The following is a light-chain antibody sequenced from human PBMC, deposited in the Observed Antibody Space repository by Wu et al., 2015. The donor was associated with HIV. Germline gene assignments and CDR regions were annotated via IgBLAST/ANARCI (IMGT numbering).Light chain of an antibody. Sequence: EIVLTQSPATLSLSPGERATLSCRAGQNVGIFLAWYQQRDGQSPRLLIYGASTRATGIPARFSGSGSGTEFTLTISSMQSEDFAVYYCQQYNNWPLYTFGQGTKLEIK. CDR3: QQYNNWPLYT. J-gene: IGKJ2*01. V-gene: IGKV3-15*01. CDR1: QNVGIF. CDR2: GAS.